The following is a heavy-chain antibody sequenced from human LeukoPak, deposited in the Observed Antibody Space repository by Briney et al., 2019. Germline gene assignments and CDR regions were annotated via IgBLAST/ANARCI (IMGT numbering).Heavy chain of an antibody. J-gene: IGHJ3*02. V-gene: IGHV4-59*01. Sequence: LETLSLTCTVSGGSISSYYWSWIRQPPGKGLEWIGYIYYSGSTNYNPSLKSRVTISVDTSKNQFSLKLSSVTAADTAVYYCARVSSSWSDAFDIWGQGTMVTVSS. D-gene: IGHD6-13*01. CDR1: GGSISSYY. CDR2: IYYSGST. CDR3: ARVSSSWSDAFDI.